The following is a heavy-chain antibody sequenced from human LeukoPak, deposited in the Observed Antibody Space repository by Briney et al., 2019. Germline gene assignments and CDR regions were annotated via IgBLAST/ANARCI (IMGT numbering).Heavy chain of an antibody. J-gene: IGHJ6*02. CDR1: GFTFSSYG. D-gene: IGHD6-13*01. CDR3: AKDLIVWAAAGTAYGMDV. V-gene: IGHV3-30*18. Sequence: GGSLRLSCAASGFTFSSYGMHWVRQAPGKGLEWVAVISYDGSNKYYADSVKGRFTISRDNSKNTLYLQMNSLRAEDTAVYYCAKDLIVWAAAGTAYGMDVWGQGTTVTVSS. CDR2: ISYDGSNK.